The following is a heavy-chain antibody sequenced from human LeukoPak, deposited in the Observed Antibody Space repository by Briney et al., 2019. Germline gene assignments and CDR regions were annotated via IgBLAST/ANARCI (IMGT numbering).Heavy chain of an antibody. D-gene: IGHD5-18*01. CDR2: ISSSSSYI. CDR3: ARDNGWIQLWFHFDY. V-gene: IGHV3-21*01. Sequence: PGGSLRLSCAASGFTFSSYSMNWVRQAPGKGLEWVSSISSSSSYIYYADSVKGRFTISRDNAKNSLYLQMNSLRAEDTAVYYCARDNGWIQLWFHFDYWGQGTLVTVSS. J-gene: IGHJ4*02. CDR1: GFTFSSYS.